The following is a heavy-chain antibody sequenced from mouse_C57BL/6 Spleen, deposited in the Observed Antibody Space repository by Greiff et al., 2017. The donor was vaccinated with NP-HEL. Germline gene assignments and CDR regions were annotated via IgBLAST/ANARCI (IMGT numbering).Heavy chain of an antibody. J-gene: IGHJ1*03. V-gene: IGHV5-4*01. D-gene: IGHD1-1*01. CDR3: ARGNYGRSPWYFDD. Sequence: DVQLVESGGGLVKPGGSLKLSCAASGFTFSSYAMSWVRQTPEKRLEWVATISDGGSYTYYPDNVKGRFTISRDNAKNNLYLQMSHLKSEDTAMYYCARGNYGRSPWYFDDWGTGTTVTVSS. CDR1: GFTFSSYA. CDR2: ISDGGSYT.